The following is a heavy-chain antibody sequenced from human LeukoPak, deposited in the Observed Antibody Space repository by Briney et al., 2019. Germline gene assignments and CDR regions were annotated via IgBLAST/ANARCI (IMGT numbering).Heavy chain of an antibody. V-gene: IGHV1-18*01. Sequence: ASVKVSCKASGYTFTSYGISWVRQAPGQGLEWMGWISAYNGNTNYAQKLQGRVTMTTDTSTSTAYMELRSLRSDDTAVYYCARVESIPSTVTTEFYYYYGIDVWGQGTTVTVSS. J-gene: IGHJ6*02. CDR3: ARVESIPSTVTTEFYYYYGIDV. CDR1: GYTFTSYG. D-gene: IGHD4-17*01. CDR2: ISAYNGNT.